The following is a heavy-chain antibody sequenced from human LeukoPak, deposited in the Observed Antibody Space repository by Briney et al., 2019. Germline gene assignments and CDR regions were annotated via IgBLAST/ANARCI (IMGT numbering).Heavy chain of an antibody. Sequence: SQTLSLTCAISGDSVSSNSVAWNWIRQSPSRGLEWLGRTYYRSKWFSDYAVSVKSRITINPDTSKNQFYLQLNSVTPEDTAVYYCARKVGSYFDYRGQGTLVTVSS. CDR2: TYYRSKWFS. CDR3: ARKVGSYFDY. J-gene: IGHJ4*03. CDR1: GDSVSSNSVA. D-gene: IGHD1-26*01. V-gene: IGHV6-1*01.